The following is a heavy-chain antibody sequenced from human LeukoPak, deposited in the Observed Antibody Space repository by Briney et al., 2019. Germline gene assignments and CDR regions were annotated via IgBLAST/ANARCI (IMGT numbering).Heavy chain of an antibody. CDR1: GYTFTSYY. V-gene: IGHV1-46*01. D-gene: IGHD1-26*01. CDR2: INPSGGST. CDR3: TRRGHSGTYRQGSVAFDI. J-gene: IGHJ3*02. Sequence: VASVKVSCKASGYTFTSYYMHWVRQAPGQGLQWMGIINPSGGSTDYAQNFQGRVTMTRDTSTSTVYVELSSLRSEDTAVYYCTRRGHSGTYRQGSVAFDIWGQGTMVTVSS.